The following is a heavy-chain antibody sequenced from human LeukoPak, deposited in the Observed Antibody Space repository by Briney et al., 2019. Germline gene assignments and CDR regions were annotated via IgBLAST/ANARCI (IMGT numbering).Heavy chain of an antibody. CDR2: IYYSGTT. J-gene: IGHJ4*02. Sequence: SDTLSLTCTVSGGSITSYYWSWIRQPPGKGLEWIGYIYYSGTTNYNPSLKSRVTISVEAPKNQFSLRLSSVTAADTAVYYCAREGYSSGFYYFDYWGQGSLVTVSS. D-gene: IGHD6-19*01. V-gene: IGHV4-59*07. CDR1: GGSITSYY. CDR3: AREGYSSGFYYFDY.